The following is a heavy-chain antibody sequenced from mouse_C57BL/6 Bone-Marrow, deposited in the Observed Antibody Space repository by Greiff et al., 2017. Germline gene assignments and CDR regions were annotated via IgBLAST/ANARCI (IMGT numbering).Heavy chain of an antibody. D-gene: IGHD2-4*01. CDR3: AREGLRRGYFDY. CDR1: GYSITSGYY. J-gene: IGHJ2*01. CDR2: ISYDGSN. Sequence: EVKLQESGPGLVKPSQSLSLTCSVTGYSITSGYYWNWIRQFPGNKLEWMGYISYDGSNNYNPSLKNRIFITRDTSKNQFFLKLNSVTTEDTATYYCAREGLRRGYFDYWGQGTTLTGSS. V-gene: IGHV3-6*01.